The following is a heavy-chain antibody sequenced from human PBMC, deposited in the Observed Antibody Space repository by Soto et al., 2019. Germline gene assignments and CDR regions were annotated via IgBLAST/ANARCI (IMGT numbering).Heavy chain of an antibody. CDR1: GYTFTRYG. J-gene: IGHJ4*02. V-gene: IGHV1-18*01. CDR2: ISAYNGNT. D-gene: IGHD6-19*01. CDR3: ARDDSRIAVAGSRLYY. Sequence: ASVKVSCKASGYTFTRYGIRWVRQAPGQGLEWMGWISAYNGNTNYAQKLQGRVTMTTDTSTSTAYMELRSLRSDDTAVYYCARDDSRIAVAGSRLYYWGQGTLVTVSS.